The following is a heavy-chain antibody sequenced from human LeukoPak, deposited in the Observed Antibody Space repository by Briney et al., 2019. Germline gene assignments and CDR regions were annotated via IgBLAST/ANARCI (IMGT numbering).Heavy chain of an antibody. J-gene: IGHJ4*02. CDR3: ARDRNGYYYGDYFDY. D-gene: IGHD3-22*01. CDR2: IYYSGST. CDR1: GGSMSSYY. V-gene: IGHV4-59*01. Sequence: WETLSLTCTVAGGSMSSYYWSWIRQPPGKGLEWIGYIYYSGSTNYNPSLKSRVTISVDTSKNQFSLKLTSVTAADTAVYYCARDRNGYYYGDYFDYWGQGTLVTVSS.